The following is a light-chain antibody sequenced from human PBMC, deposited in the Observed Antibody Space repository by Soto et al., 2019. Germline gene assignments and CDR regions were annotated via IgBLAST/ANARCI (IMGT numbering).Light chain of an antibody. CDR3: LQCDNTFSCT. V-gene: IGKV3-20*01. CDR1: QNIRNNN. Sequence: TQSPCTLSLSPGERATLACRASQNIRNNNLNCYQQKPGQAPRLLLYCASNRATGSPDRFSGSGSGTDFTLTIIRRQPQDDAAYYYLQCDNTFSCTFGQGTKVDIK. CDR2: CAS. J-gene: IGKJ1*01.